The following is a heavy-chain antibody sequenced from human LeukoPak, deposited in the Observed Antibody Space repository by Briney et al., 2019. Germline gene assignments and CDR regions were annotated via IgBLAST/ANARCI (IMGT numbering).Heavy chain of an antibody. CDR1: GFTFSWNG. J-gene: IGHJ6*02. D-gene: IGHD4-17*01. CDR3: VRDATYPTVTPLPYGMDV. Sequence: PGKSLRLSCAASGFTFSWNGMHWVRQAPGKGLEWVAVIWNDGNNKYYADSVKGRFTISRDNSKNTLYLQMNSLRVEDTAVYYCVRDATYPTVTPLPYGMDVWGQGTTVTVSS. CDR2: IWNDGNNK. V-gene: IGHV3-33*01.